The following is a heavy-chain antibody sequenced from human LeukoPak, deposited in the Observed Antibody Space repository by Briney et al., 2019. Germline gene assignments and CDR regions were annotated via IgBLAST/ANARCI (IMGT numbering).Heavy chain of an antibody. CDR2: INPNSGGT. D-gene: IGHD3-9*01. Sequence: ASVKVSCKASGYTFTGYYMHWVRQAPGQGLEWMGWINPNSGGTNYAQKFQGRVTMTRDTSISTAYMELSRLRSDDTAVYYCARESFNFDWLDDIRWFDPWGQGTLVTVSS. CDR1: GYTFTGYY. V-gene: IGHV1-2*02. J-gene: IGHJ5*02. CDR3: ARESFNFDWLDDIRWFDP.